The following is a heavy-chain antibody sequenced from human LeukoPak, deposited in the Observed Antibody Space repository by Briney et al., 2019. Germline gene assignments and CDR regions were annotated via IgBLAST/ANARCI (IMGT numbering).Heavy chain of an antibody. D-gene: IGHD3-22*01. CDR1: GFTFTNYG. J-gene: IGHJ4*02. Sequence: ASVKVSCKTSGFTFTNYGISWVRQAPGQGLEWMGWISAYNGNTNYAQKLQGRVTMTTDTSTSTAYMELRSLRSDDTAVYYCARDRRSAHYYDSSGSYFDYWGQGTLVTVSS. V-gene: IGHV1-18*01. CDR3: ARDRRSAHYYDSSGSYFDY. CDR2: ISAYNGNT.